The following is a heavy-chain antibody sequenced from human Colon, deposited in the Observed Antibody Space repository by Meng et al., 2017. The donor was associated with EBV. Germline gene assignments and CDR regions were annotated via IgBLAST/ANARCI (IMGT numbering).Heavy chain of an antibody. CDR3: ARLLTHQLTRLDGTGCFDP. V-gene: IGHV4-34*01. CDR1: ERFLNVDY. D-gene: IGHD1-1*01. CDR2: IKNGGST. Sequence: WGSCLLTTSDPLHPPCALSERFLNVDYLTWIHQPPGKGLEWIGEIKNGGSTDYNPSLKSRATISLDTSKNQLSLRLTSVTAADTAVYYCARLLTHQLTRLDGTGCFDPWGQGTLVTVSS. J-gene: IGHJ5*02.